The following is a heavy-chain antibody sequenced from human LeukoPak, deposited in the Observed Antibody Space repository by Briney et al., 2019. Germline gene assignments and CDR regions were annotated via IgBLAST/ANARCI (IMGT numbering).Heavy chain of an antibody. Sequence: PGGSLRLSCAASGXTFSSYVMSWVRQAPGKGLEWVSAISGSGGSTYFPDSVKGRFTISRDNSKNTLHLQMNSLRAEDTALYYCAKGPSGSYYGFDMWGQGTMVTVSS. CDR1: GXTFSSYV. V-gene: IGHV3-23*01. CDR3: AKGPSGSYYGFDM. D-gene: IGHD3-10*01. J-gene: IGHJ3*02. CDR2: ISGSGGST.